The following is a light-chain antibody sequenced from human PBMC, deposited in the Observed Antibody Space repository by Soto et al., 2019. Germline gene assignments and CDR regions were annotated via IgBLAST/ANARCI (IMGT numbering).Light chain of an antibody. CDR2: DAS. CDR1: QSVRSY. J-gene: IGKJ1*01. V-gene: IGKV3-11*01. Sequence: EIVLTQSPATLSLSPGERATLSCRASQSVRSYLAWYQQKPGQAPRLLIYDASNRATGIPARFSGSGSGTDFTLTISSLEPEDFAVYYCQQYGTSAGTFGQGTKVDI. CDR3: QQYGTSAGT.